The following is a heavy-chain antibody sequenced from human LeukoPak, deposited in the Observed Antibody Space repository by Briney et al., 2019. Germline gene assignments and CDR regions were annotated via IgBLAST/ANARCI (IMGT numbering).Heavy chain of an antibody. CDR1: GGTFSSYT. CDR2: TIPILGIA. V-gene: IGHV1-69*04. Sequence: SVKVSCKASGGTFSSYTISWVRQAPGQGLEWMGRTIPILGIANYAHKFQGSVTITAGKTMSKEYMELRRMRSEDKAVYYCARERWIQFRCAFDIWGQGTMVTVSS. CDR3: ARERWIQFRCAFDI. J-gene: IGHJ3*02. D-gene: IGHD5-24*01.